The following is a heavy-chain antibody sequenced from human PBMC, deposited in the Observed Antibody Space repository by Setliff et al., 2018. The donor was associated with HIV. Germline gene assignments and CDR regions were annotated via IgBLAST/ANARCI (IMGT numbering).Heavy chain of an antibody. D-gene: IGHD3-3*01. Sequence: PSETLSLTCTVSGGSINNYYWSWIRQPPGKGLEYIGYIYTNGGTNYDPSLKSRVTISVDTSKNQFSLKLSSVTAADTAVYYCARCSVGWSREENPRPDGAFHIWGQGTMV. CDR2: IYTNGGT. CDR3: ARCSVGWSREENPRPDGAFHI. V-gene: IGHV4-59*01. CDR1: GGSINNYY. J-gene: IGHJ3*02.